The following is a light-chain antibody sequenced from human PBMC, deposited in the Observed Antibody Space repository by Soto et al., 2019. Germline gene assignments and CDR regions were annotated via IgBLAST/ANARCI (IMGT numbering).Light chain of an antibody. J-gene: IGKJ1*01. V-gene: IGKV1-39*01. CDR1: QSISSY. CDR3: QQTDSFPRT. Sequence: DIQMTQSPSSLSASVGDRVTITCRASQSISSYLNCYQHKPGKAPKLLIYAASSLQTGVPSRFSGSRSGTDFALTISSLQRDDFATYYCQQTDSFPRTFGQGTKVEMK. CDR2: AAS.